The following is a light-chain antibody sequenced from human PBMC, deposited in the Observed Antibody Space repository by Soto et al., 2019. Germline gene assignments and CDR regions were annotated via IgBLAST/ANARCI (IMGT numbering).Light chain of an antibody. CDR3: SSYAGSKSLV. CDR1: SSDVGGYNS. Sequence: QSVLTQPPSASGSPGQSVTISCTGTSSDVGGYNSVAWYQQHPGKAPKLMIYEVTKRPSGVPDRFSGSKSGNTASLTVSGLQAEDEADYYCSSYAGSKSLVFGGGTKVTVL. CDR2: EVT. V-gene: IGLV2-8*01. J-gene: IGLJ3*02.